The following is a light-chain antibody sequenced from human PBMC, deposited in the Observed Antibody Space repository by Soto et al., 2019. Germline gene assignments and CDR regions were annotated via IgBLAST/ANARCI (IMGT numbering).Light chain of an antibody. CDR1: QSISTY. CDR2: TVS. Sequence: DIQMTQSPSSLSASVGDRVTISCRASQSISTYLNWYQQTPGKAPKLLIHTVSILQSGVPSRFSGSASGTDFTLTITNVQPEDFAIYYCQQSYNIPLTFGPGTKVDIQ. V-gene: IGKV1-39*01. J-gene: IGKJ3*01. CDR3: QQSYNIPLT.